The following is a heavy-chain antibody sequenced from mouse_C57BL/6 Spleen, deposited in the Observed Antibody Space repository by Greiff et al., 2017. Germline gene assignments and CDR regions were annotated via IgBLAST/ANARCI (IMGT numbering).Heavy chain of an antibody. CDR3: VYYGNAYAMDY. CDR2: ISSGSSTI. D-gene: IGHD2-1*01. V-gene: IGHV5-17*01. Sequence: DVMLVESGGGLVKPGGSLKLSCAASGFTFSDYGMHWVRQAPEKGLEWVAYISSGSSTIYYADTVKGRFTISRDNAKNTLFLQMTSLRSEDTAMYYCVYYGNAYAMDYWGQGTSVTVSS. CDR1: GFTFSDYG. J-gene: IGHJ4*01.